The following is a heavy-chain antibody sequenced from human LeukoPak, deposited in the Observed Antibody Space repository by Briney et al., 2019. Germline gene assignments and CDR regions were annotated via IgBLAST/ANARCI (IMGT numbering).Heavy chain of an antibody. D-gene: IGHD6-13*01. CDR3: ARGVPGIAAADY. CDR1: GYTFTSYG. CDR2: MNPNSGNT. J-gene: IGHJ4*02. Sequence: GASVKVSCKASGYTFTSYGISWVRQATGQGLEWMGWMNPNSGNTGYAQKFQGRVTITRNTSISTAYMELSSLRSEDTAVYYCARGVPGIAAADYWGQGTLVTVSS. V-gene: IGHV1-8*03.